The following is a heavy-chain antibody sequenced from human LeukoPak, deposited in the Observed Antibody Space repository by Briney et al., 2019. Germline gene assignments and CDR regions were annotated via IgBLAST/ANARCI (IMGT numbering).Heavy chain of an antibody. J-gene: IGHJ3*02. D-gene: IGHD6-13*01. CDR1: GGSITNYY. V-gene: IGHV3-23*01. Sequence: ETLSLTCSVSGGSITNYYWSWVRQAPGKGLEWVSALSGSGGSTYYADSVKGRFTISRDNSKNTLYLQMNSLRAEDTAVYYCAKDPGSSWAIHDAFDIWGQGTMVTVSS. CDR2: LSGSGGST. CDR3: AKDPGSSWAIHDAFDI.